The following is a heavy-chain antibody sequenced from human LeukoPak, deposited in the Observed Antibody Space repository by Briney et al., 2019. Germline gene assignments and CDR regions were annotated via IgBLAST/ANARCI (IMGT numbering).Heavy chain of an antibody. Sequence: PGGSLRLSCAASGFTFSSYSMNWVRQAPGEGLEWVSSISSSSSYIYYADSVKGRFTISRDNAKNSLYLQMNSLRAEDTAVYYCARDLRRQLWSRVDDYWGQGTLVTVSS. CDR3: ARDLRRQLWSRVDDY. V-gene: IGHV3-21*01. J-gene: IGHJ4*02. CDR1: GFTFSSYS. CDR2: ISSSSSYI. D-gene: IGHD5-18*01.